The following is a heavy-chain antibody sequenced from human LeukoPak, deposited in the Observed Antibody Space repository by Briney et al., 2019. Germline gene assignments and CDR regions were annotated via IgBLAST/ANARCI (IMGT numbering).Heavy chain of an antibody. CDR2: ISYDGSNK. D-gene: IGHD6-13*01. V-gene: IGHV3-30*03. Sequence: PGGSLRLSCEASGFTFSTYWMSWVRQAPGKGLEWVAVISYDGSNKYYADSVKGRFTISRDNSKNTLYLQMNSLRAEDTAVYYCARVISGTQSIYFDYWGQGTLVTVSS. J-gene: IGHJ4*02. CDR3: ARVISGTQSIYFDY. CDR1: GFTFSTYW.